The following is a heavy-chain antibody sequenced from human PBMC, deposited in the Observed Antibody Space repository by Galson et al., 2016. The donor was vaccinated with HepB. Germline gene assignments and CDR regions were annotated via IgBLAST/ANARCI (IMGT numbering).Heavy chain of an antibody. CDR3: AKVVQAAREDYGMDV. CDR2: IWFDGRKK. CDR1: GFTFSSYG. Sequence: SLRLSCAASGFTFSSYGMHWVRQAPGKGLEWVAVIWFDGRKKNYADSEKCRFTISRDNSKNTLYLQMNSLRAADTAVYYCAKVVQAAREDYGMDVWGQGTTVAVSS. J-gene: IGHJ6*02. V-gene: IGHV3-33*06. D-gene: IGHD2-2*01.